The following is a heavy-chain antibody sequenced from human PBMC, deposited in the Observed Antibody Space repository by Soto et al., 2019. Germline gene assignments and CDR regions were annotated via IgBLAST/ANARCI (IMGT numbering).Heavy chain of an antibody. Sequence: QVQLQESGPGLVKPSGTLSLTCAVSGGSITSANWWTWVRQPPGGGLEWIGEISHGGITNYKASLKSRVTMSVDKTKNDVSLKLTSVTAADTAVYYCARVLRGWFDPWGQGTPVTVSS. CDR1: GGSITSANW. CDR2: ISHGGIT. CDR3: ARVLRGWFDP. V-gene: IGHV4-4*02. J-gene: IGHJ5*02.